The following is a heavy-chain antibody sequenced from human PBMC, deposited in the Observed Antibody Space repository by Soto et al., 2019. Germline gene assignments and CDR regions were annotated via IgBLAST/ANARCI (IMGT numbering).Heavy chain of an antibody. D-gene: IGHD1-1*01. J-gene: IGHJ5*02. CDR2: IWYDGSNK. Sequence: QVQLVESGGGVVQPGRSLRLSCAASGFTFSSYGMHWVRQAPGKGLEWVAVIWYDGSNKYYADSVKGRFTISRDNSKNTLYLQMNSLRAEDTAVYYCARDPRWLQRQLGGKWFDPWGQGTLVTVSS. CDR1: GFTFSSYG. V-gene: IGHV3-33*01. CDR3: ARDPRWLQRQLGGKWFDP.